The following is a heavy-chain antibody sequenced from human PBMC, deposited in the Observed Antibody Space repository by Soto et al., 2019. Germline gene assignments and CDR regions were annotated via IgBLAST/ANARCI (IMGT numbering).Heavy chain of an antibody. CDR2: IYYSGST. D-gene: IGHD5-18*01. J-gene: IGHJ4*02. Sequence: SETLSRTCTVSGGSMRSGGYSWSWIRQHPGKGLEWIGYIYYSGSTYYNPSLKSRVTISVDTSKNQFSLKLSSVTAADTAVYYCARSGYSYGPNPLLYWGQGTLVTVS. CDR3: ARSGYSYGPNPLLY. V-gene: IGHV4-31*03. CDR1: GGSMRSGGYS.